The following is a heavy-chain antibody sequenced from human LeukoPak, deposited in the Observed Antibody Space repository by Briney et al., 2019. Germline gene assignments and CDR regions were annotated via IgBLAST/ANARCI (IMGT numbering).Heavy chain of an antibody. D-gene: IGHD5-18*01. CDR1: GFTFGDHA. CDR3: TRGPIQLWLRNGMDV. CDR2: IRSKAYGGTT. Sequence: PGGSLRLSCTGFGFTFGDHAMSWVRQAPGKGLEWVSFIRSKAYGGTTEYAASVKGRFSISRADSISIAYLQMNSLKTEDTAVYYCTRGPIQLWLRNGMDVWGQGTTVTVSS. J-gene: IGHJ6*02. V-gene: IGHV3-49*04.